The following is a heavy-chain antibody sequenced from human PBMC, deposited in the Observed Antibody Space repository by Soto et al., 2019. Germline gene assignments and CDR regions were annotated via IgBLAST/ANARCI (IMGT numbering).Heavy chain of an antibody. Sequence: GGSLRLSCAASGFTFSGSAMHWVRQASGKGLEWVGRIRSKANSYATAYAASVKGRFTISRDDSKNTAYLQMNSLKTEDTAVYYCTRPYGDPQNYYYYMDVWGKGTTVTVSS. CDR2: IRSKANSYAT. V-gene: IGHV3-73*01. J-gene: IGHJ6*03. CDR3: TRPYGDPQNYYYYMDV. CDR1: GFTFSGSA. D-gene: IGHD4-17*01.